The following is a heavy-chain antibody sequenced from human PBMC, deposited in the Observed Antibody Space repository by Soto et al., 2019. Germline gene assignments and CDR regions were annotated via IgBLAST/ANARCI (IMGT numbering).Heavy chain of an antibody. V-gene: IGHV3-7*03. J-gene: IGHJ4*02. Sequence: GGSLRLSCAASGFTFSSSWMNWVRQAPGKGLEWVANTNTDGSGLYYVDSVKGRFTISRDNAKNSLYLQMNSLRAEDTAVYYCARESEDLTSNFDYWGQGTLVTVSS. CDR3: ARESEDLTSNFDY. CDR1: GFTFSSSW. CDR2: TNTDGSGL.